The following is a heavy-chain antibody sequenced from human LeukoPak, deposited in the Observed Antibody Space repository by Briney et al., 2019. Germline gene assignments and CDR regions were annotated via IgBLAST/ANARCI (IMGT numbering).Heavy chain of an antibody. J-gene: IGHJ4*02. CDR1: GFTVSSNY. Sequence: GGSLRLSCAASGFTVSSNYMSWVRQAPGKGLEWVSAISGSGGSTSYADSVKGRFTISRDNSKNTLYLQMNSLRAEDTAVYYCAKGRSQADYWGQGTLVTVSS. CDR3: AKGRSQADY. V-gene: IGHV3-23*01. D-gene: IGHD2-15*01. CDR2: ISGSGGST.